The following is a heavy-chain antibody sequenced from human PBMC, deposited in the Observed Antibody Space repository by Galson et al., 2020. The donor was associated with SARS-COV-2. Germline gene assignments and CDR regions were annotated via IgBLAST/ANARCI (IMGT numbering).Heavy chain of an antibody. D-gene: IGHD3-10*01. CDR1: GDSIRSGGDR. Sequence: AAETLSLTCIVSGDSIRSGGDRWAWIRQNPGKGLEWIVDIHYAGRASYYPSLKSRVLISVDTSKSQFSLMMNSMTAADTAVYYCARDRRIFRRDRIYYYGVNVWGQGTTVTVSS. V-gene: IGHV4-31*03. CDR3: ARDRRIFRRDRIYYYGVNV. J-gene: IGHJ6*02. CDR2: IHYAGRA.